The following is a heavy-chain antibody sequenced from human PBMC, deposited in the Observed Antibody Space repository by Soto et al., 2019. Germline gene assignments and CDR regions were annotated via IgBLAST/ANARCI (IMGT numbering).Heavy chain of an antibody. CDR3: ARDRGCSGGSCYPYDAFDI. J-gene: IGHJ3*02. V-gene: IGHV3-74*01. CDR1: GFTFSSYW. Sequence: GGSLRLSCAASGFTFSSYWMHWVRQAPGKGLVWVSRINSDGSSTSYADSVKGRFTISRDNAKNTLYLQMNSLRAEDTAVYYCARDRGCSGGSCYPYDAFDISGQGTMVTVSS. D-gene: IGHD2-15*01. CDR2: INSDGSST.